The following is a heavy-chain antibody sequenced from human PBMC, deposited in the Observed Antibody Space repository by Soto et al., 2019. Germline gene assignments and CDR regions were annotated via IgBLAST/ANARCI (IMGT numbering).Heavy chain of an antibody. D-gene: IGHD3-10*01. CDR3: ARAGRPQDPYNWFDP. CDR2: IYYSGST. Sequence: SETLSVTCIFSVGSISSYYWSWIRQPPGKGLEWIGYIYYSGSTNYNPSPKSRVTISVDTSKNQFSLKLSSVTAADTAVYYCARAGRPQDPYNWFDPWGQGTMVTVSA. J-gene: IGHJ5*02. CDR1: VGSISSYY. V-gene: IGHV4-59*01.